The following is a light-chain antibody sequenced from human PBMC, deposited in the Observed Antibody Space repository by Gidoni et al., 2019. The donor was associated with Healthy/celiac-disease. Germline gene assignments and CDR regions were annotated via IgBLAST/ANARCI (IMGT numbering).Light chain of an antibody. CDR2: AAS. Sequence: DIQLTQSPSFLSASVGDRVTITCRASQGISSYLAWYQQKPGKAPKLLIYAASTLQSEVPSRFSGSGSGTEFTLTISSLQPEDFATYYCQQLRTFGQGTKVEIK. CDR1: QGISSY. J-gene: IGKJ1*01. V-gene: IGKV1-9*01. CDR3: QQLRT.